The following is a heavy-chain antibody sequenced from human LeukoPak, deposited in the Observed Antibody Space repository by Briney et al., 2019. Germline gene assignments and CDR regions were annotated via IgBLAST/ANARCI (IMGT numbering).Heavy chain of an antibody. J-gene: IGHJ4*02. D-gene: IGHD3-22*01. CDR2: ISGSGGST. Sequence: GGSLRLSCAASGFTFSSYAMSWVRQAPGKGLEWVAAISGSGGSTYYADSVTGRFTISRDNSKNPLYLQMNSLRAQDTAVYYCAKGHITMIVVVIAYYLDYWGQRTLVTVSS. V-gene: IGHV3-23*01. CDR1: GFTFSSYA. CDR3: AKGHITMIVVVIAYYLDY.